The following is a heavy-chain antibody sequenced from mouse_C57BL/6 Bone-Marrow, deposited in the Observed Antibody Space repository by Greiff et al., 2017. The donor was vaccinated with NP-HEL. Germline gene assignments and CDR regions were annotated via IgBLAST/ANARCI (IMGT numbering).Heavy chain of an antibody. V-gene: IGHV1-78*01. D-gene: IGHD2-4*01. CDR2: IYPRDGST. J-gene: IGHJ3*01. Sequence: QVQLKESDAELVKPGASVKISCKVSGYTFTDHTIHWMKQRPEQDLEWIGYIYPRDGSTKYNEKFKGKATLTADKSSSTAYMQLNSLTSEDSAVYFCAGDDYDGAWFAYWGQGTLVTVSA. CDR3: AGDDYDGAWFAY. CDR1: GYTFTDHT.